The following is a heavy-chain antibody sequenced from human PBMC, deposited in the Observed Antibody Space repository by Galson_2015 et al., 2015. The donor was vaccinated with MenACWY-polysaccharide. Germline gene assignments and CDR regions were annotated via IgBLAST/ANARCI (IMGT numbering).Heavy chain of an antibody. CDR2: IYPSDSDI. D-gene: IGHD3-10*01. Sequence: QFGAEVKKPGESLTISCTASGYPFTSFAIGWVRQMPGKGLEWLGIIYPSDSDIKYNPSFQGQVTFSADRSTNTAYLQWSSLKASDSAMYYCARKDHGTGSMDVWGQGTTVTVSS. V-gene: IGHV5-51*01. J-gene: IGHJ6*02. CDR1: GYPFTSFA. CDR3: ARKDHGTGSMDV.